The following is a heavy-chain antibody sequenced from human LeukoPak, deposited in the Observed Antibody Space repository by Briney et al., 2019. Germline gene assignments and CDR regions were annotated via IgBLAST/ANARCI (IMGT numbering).Heavy chain of an antibody. J-gene: IGHJ4*02. CDR2: ISSNGGST. V-gene: IGHV3-64D*06. CDR1: GFTLSRYG. D-gene: IGHD2-2*01. Sequence: GGSLRLSRSASGFTLSRYGMHWVRQAPGKGLECVSGISSNGGSTNYADSVKGRFTISRDNSKNTLHLQMSSLRAEDTAVYYCVKGYCSSISCSLIDYGGQGTLVTVSS. CDR3: VKGYCSSISCSLIDY.